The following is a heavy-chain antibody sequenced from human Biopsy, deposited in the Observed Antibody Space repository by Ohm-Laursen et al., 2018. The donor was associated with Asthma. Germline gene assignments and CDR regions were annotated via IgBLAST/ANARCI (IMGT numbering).Heavy chain of an antibody. Sequence: SLRLSCAASGFTFSNYGMHWVRQAPGKGLEWMAVVSYDGGVAHYADSMKGRFTISRDNAKSTLYLQMNRLRTDDTAVYFCAKRRGYSDLTDFDHWGQGTLVTVSS. CDR2: VSYDGGVA. J-gene: IGHJ4*02. V-gene: IGHV3-30*18. CDR1: GFTFSNYG. D-gene: IGHD3-3*01. CDR3: AKRRGYSDLTDFDH.